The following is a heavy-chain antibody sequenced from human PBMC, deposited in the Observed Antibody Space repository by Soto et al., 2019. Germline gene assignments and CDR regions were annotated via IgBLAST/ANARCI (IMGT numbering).Heavy chain of an antibody. J-gene: IGHJ6*02. D-gene: IGHD3-22*01. CDR3: ARHKGHIIFFVVTGYYNLDV. Sequence: ETLAHTFPVSRGSISSRSFFWGWIRQPPVKVLEWIGTIYKIGSPYYNRSLKSLVTISVHTSTNQFSLKLSSVTAAAPAVYYCARHKGHIIFFVVTGYYNLDVWCQRITVTVSS. CDR2: IYKIGSP. CDR1: RGSISSRSFF. V-gene: IGHV4-39*01.